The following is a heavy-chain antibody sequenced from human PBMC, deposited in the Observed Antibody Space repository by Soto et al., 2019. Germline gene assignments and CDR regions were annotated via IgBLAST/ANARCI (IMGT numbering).Heavy chain of an antibody. CDR1: GYSFTSYW. J-gene: IGHJ6*02. CDR3: ARVDTAMVNGWYYYGMDV. V-gene: IGHV5-10-1*01. CDR2: IDPSDSYT. D-gene: IGHD5-18*01. Sequence: GESLKISCKGSGYSFTSYWISWVRQMPGKGLEWMGRIDPSDSYTNYSPSSQGHVTISADKSISTAYLQWSSLKASDTAMYYCARVDTAMVNGWYYYGMDVWGQGTTVTVSS.